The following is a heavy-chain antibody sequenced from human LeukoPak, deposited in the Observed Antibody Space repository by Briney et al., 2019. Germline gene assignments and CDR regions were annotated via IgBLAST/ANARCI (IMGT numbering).Heavy chain of an antibody. CDR1: GYTFTSYG. CDR3: ARDLRIAAAGENWFDP. D-gene: IGHD6-13*01. V-gene: IGHV1-18*01. Sequence: GASVKVSCKASGYTFTSYGISWVRQAPGQGLEWMGWISAYNGNTNYAQKLQGRVTMTTDTSTSTAYMELRSLRSEGTAVYYCARDLRIAAAGENWFDPWGQGTLVTVSS. J-gene: IGHJ5*02. CDR2: ISAYNGNT.